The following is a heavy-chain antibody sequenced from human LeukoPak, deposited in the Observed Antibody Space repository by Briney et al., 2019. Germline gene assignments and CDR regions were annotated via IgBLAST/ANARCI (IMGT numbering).Heavy chain of an antibody. Sequence: GGSLRLSCAASGFTFSSYAMSWVRQAPGKGLEWVSAISGSGGSTYYADSVKGRFTISRDNARNSLFLQMNSLRAEDTALYYCAAVVEYSSSSIFYYGMDVWGQGTPVTVSS. V-gene: IGHV3-23*01. CDR2: ISGSGGST. CDR3: AAVVEYSSSSIFYYGMDV. CDR1: GFTFSSYA. D-gene: IGHD6-6*01. J-gene: IGHJ6*02.